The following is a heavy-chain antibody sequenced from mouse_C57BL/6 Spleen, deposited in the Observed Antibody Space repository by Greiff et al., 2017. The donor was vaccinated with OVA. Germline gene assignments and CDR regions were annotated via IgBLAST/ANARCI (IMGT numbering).Heavy chain of an antibody. CDR3: ARNGYYGSSYWYFDV. J-gene: IGHJ1*03. Sequence: VMLVESGPGLVQPSQSLSITCAVSGFSLTSYGVHWVRQSPGKGLEWLGVIWSGGSTDYNAAFISRLSISKDNSKSQVFFKMNSLQADDTAIYYCARNGYYGSSYWYFDVWGTGTTVTVSS. D-gene: IGHD1-1*01. CDR2: IWSGGST. V-gene: IGHV2-2*01. CDR1: GFSLTSYG.